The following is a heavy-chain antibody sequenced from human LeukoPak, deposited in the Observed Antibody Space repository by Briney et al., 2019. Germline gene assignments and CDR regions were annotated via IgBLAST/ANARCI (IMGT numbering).Heavy chain of an antibody. CDR2: ISASGDRI. J-gene: IGHJ6*02. CDR3: AKYVSAKGPPYALDV. CDR1: EFTFSSYA. Sequence: PGGSLRLSCAASEFTFSSYAMQWVRQAPGKGLEWVSGISASGDRIWYADSVKGRSTISRDNSKNTLYLQMNSLRAEDTAVYYCAKYVSAKGPPYALDVWGQGTTVTVSS. V-gene: IGHV3-23*01. D-gene: IGHD2/OR15-2a*01.